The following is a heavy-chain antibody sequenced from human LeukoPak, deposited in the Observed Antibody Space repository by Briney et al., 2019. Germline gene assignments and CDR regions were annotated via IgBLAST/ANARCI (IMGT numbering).Heavy chain of an antibody. J-gene: IGHJ4*02. V-gene: IGHV3-30*02. CDR2: IRYDGSNK. CDR3: AHLMARGFWSGLDC. CDR1: GFTFSSYG. D-gene: IGHD3-3*01. Sequence: PGGSLRLSCAASGFTFSSYGMHWVRQAPGKGLEWVAFIRYDGSNKYYADSVKGRFTIPRDNSKNTLYLQMNSLRAEDTAVYYCAHLMARGFWSGLDCWGQGTLVTVSS.